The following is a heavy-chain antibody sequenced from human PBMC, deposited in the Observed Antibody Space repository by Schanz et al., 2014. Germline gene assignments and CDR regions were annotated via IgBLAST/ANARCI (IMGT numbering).Heavy chain of an antibody. V-gene: IGHV3-30*04. Sequence: VQLVESGGGLVQPGGSLRLSCAASGFTFSSYSLAWVRQAPGKGLEWVAVISYDGSHKDYADSVKGRFTISRDNSKNTLYLHMNSLRVEDTAVYYCAPLDDCGGGCPINDAFDVWGQGTMVTVSS. J-gene: IGHJ3*01. CDR1: GFTFSSYS. CDR3: APLDDCGGGCPINDAFDV. D-gene: IGHD2-21*01. CDR2: ISYDGSHK.